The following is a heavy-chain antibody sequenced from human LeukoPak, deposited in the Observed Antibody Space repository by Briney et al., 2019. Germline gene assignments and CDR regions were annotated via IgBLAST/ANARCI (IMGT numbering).Heavy chain of an antibody. CDR3: ASTFKYCNSTSCYYGY. J-gene: IGHJ4*02. D-gene: IGHD2-2*01. Sequence: GGSLRLSCAASGFTFSSYAMHWVRQAPGKGLEWVAVISYDGSNKYYADSVKGRFTISRDNSKNTLYLQMNSLRAEDTAVYYCASTFKYCNSTSCYYGYWGQGTLVTVSS. V-gene: IGHV3-30-3*01. CDR2: ISYDGSNK. CDR1: GFTFSSYA.